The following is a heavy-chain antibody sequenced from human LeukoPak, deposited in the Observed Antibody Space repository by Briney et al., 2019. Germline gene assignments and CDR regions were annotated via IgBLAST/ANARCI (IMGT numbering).Heavy chain of an antibody. CDR1: GFTFSNHG. V-gene: IGHV3-23*01. D-gene: IGHD4/OR15-4a*01. CDR2: ISPNGDIT. Sequence: GGSLRLSCAASGFTFSNHGMNWVRQAPGKGLEWVSGISPNGDITYYADSVKGRFTISRDNSKNTVYLQMNSLRAEDTAVYYCARRAGAYSHPYDYWGQGTLVTVSS. J-gene: IGHJ4*02. CDR3: ARRAGAYSHPYDY.